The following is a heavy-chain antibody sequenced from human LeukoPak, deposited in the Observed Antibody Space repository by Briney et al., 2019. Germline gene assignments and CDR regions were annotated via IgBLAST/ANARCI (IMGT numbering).Heavy chain of an antibody. Sequence: GGSLRLSCAASGFTFSSYDMHWVRQATGKGLEWVSAIGTAGDTYYPGSVKGRFTISRENAKNSLYLQMNSLRAGDTAVYYCARGLGRRGYSGYDRNYYFDYWGQGTLVTVSS. D-gene: IGHD5-12*01. CDR1: GFTFSSYD. J-gene: IGHJ4*02. CDR3: ARGLGRRGYSGYDRNYYFDY. CDR2: IGTAGDT. V-gene: IGHV3-13*01.